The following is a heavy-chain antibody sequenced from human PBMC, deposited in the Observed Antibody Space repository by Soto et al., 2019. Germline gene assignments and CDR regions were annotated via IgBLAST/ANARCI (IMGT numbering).Heavy chain of an antibody. Sequence: QVQLVQSGAEVKKPGSSVKVSCKASGGTFSNHALSWVRQAPGQGLEWMGSILPIFGAAHYAQKFQGRVTITAEESTSTVYLELSSLRVDDTALYFCARGHGDDYCRWGMDVWGQGTTVTVSS. CDR2: ILPIFGAA. V-gene: IGHV1-69*12. CDR3: ARGHGDDYCRWGMDV. J-gene: IGHJ6*02. CDR1: GGTFSNHA. D-gene: IGHD4-17*01.